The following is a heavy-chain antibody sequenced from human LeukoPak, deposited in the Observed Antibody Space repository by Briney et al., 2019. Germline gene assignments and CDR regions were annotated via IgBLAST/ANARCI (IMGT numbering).Heavy chain of an antibody. Sequence: ASVKVSRKASGYTFTSYGISWVRQAPGQGLEWMGWISAYNGNTNYAQKFQGRVTMTRDTSISTAYMELSRLRSDDTAVYYCARGGYCSSTSCRKMDYWGQGTLVTVSS. CDR2: ISAYNGNT. V-gene: IGHV1-18*01. CDR1: GYTFTSYG. D-gene: IGHD2-2*01. CDR3: ARGGYCSSTSCRKMDY. J-gene: IGHJ4*02.